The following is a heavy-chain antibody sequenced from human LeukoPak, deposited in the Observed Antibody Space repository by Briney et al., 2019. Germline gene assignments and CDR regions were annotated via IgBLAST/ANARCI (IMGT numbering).Heavy chain of an antibody. D-gene: IGHD3-10*01. CDR2: ISYDGSNK. CDR1: GFTFSSYA. Sequence: GGSLRLSCAASGFTFSSYAMHWVRQAPGEGLEWVAVISYDGSNKYYADSVKGRFTISRDNSKNTLYLQMNSLRAEDTAVYYCAREGALHAFDIWGQGTMVTVSS. V-gene: IGHV3-30*04. CDR3: AREGALHAFDI. J-gene: IGHJ3*02.